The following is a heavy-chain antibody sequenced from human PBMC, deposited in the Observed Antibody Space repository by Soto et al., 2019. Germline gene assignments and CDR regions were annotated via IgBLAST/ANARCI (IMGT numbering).Heavy chain of an antibody. D-gene: IGHD5-18*01. V-gene: IGHV3-23*01. Sequence: EVQLLESGEGLVQPGGSLRLSCAASGFTFSRYAMSWVRQAPGKGLEWVSLITGGGDSTYYADSVKGRFTISRDNSKNTLYLQVNGLRAEDTAVYYCAKATGSIYGKDYFDYWGQGTLVTVSS. CDR1: GFTFSRYA. J-gene: IGHJ4*02. CDR3: AKATGSIYGKDYFDY. CDR2: ITGGGDST.